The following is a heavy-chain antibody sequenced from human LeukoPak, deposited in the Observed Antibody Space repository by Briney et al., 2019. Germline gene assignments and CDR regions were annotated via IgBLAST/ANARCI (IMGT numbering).Heavy chain of an antibody. CDR2: IRYDGSDK. V-gene: IGHV3-30*02. D-gene: IGHD1-1*01. CDR3: AKDTPTTGYHLDS. Sequence: PGGSLRVSCAASGFTFSSYDMSWVRQAPGKGLEWVAFIRYDGSDKSYADSVKGRFTISRDNSENTLYLQINSLRVEDTAVYYCAKDTPTTGYHLDSWGQGTLVTVSS. CDR1: GFTFSSYD. J-gene: IGHJ4*02.